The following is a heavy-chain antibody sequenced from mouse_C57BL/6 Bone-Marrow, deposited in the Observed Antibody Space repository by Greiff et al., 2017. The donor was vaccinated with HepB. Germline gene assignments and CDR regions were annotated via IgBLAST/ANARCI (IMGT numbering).Heavy chain of an antibody. CDR2: IYPGSGNT. CDR1: GYTFTDYY. D-gene: IGHD1-1*01. V-gene: IGHV1-76*01. J-gene: IGHJ4*01. Sequence: QVQLQQSGAELVRPGASVKLSCKASGYTFTDYYINWVKQRPGQGLEWIARIYPGSGNTYYNEKFKGKATLTAEKSSSTAYMQLSSLTSEDSAVYFCARAGSSYDYYAMDYWGQGTSVTVSS. CDR3: ARAGSSYDYYAMDY.